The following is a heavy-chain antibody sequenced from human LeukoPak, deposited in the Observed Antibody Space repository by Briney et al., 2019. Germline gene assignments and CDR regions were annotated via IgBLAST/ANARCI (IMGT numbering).Heavy chain of an antibody. V-gene: IGHV4-61*05. Sequence: PSETLSLTCSVSGVSIRSTGYYWGWIRQPPGKGLEWIGRIYTSGSTNYNPSLKSRVTMSVDTSKNQFSLKLSSVTAADTAVYYCARVYIGLGELSPLDYWGQGTLVTVSS. D-gene: IGHD3-16*02. CDR3: ARVYIGLGELSPLDY. CDR2: IYTSGST. J-gene: IGHJ4*02. CDR1: GVSIRSTGYY.